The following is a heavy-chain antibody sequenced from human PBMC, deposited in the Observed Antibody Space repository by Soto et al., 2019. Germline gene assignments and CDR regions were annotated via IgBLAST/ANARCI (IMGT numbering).Heavy chain of an antibody. J-gene: IGHJ4*02. CDR3: ARALYRSGTYYAFDN. CDR1: GYTPTNYD. CDR2: ISAYNGNR. D-gene: IGHD1-26*01. Sequence: QVPLVQSGAEVKKPGASVTVSCKTSGYTPTNYDIGWVRQAPGQGLEWMGWISAYNGNRNSAQKLQGTLTMTTDTSTKTAYMELRSLSSDDTAVYYCARALYRSGTYYAFDNWGQGTLVTVSS. V-gene: IGHV1-18*01.